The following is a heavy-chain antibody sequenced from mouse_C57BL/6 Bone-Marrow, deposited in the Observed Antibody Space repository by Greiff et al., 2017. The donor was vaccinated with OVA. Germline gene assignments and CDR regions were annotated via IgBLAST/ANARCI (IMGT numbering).Heavy chain of an antibody. D-gene: IGHD2-2*01. Sequence: QVQLQQPGAELVRPGTSVKLSCKASGYTFTSYWMHWVKQRPGQGLEWIGVIDPSDSYTNYNQKFKGKATLTVDTSSSTAYMQLSSLTSEDSAVYYCRMVTRGWFAYWGQGTLVTVSA. V-gene: IGHV1-59*01. J-gene: IGHJ3*01. CDR2: IDPSDSYT. CDR1: GYTFTSYW. CDR3: RMVTRGWFAY.